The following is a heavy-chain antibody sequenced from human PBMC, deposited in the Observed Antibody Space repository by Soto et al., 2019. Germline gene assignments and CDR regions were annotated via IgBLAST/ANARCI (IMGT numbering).Heavy chain of an antibody. J-gene: IGHJ4*02. CDR2: IWYDGSNK. CDR3: ARDIREYQLLDY. V-gene: IGHV3-33*01. CDR1: GFTFSSYG. Sequence: PGGSLRLSCAASGFTFSSYGMHWVRQAPGKGLEWVAVIWYDGSNKYYADSVKGRFTISRDNSKNTLYLQMNSLRAEDTAVYYCARDIREYQLLDYWGQGTLVTVSS. D-gene: IGHD2-2*01.